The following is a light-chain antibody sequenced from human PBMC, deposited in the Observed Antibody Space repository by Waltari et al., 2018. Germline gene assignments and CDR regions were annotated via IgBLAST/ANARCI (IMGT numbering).Light chain of an antibody. CDR3: TSYTSRGTVV. J-gene: IGLJ2*01. CDR2: EVS. CDR1: SSDVGGYNY. V-gene: IGLV2-14*01. Sequence: PGQSITISCTGTSSDVGGYNYVSWYQQHPGKAPKLMIYEVSNRPSGDSSRLSGSKSGNTASLTISGLQAEDEADYYCTSYTSRGTVVFGGGTKLTVL.